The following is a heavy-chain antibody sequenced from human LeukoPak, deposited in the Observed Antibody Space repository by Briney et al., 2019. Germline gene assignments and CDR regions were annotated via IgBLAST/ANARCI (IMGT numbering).Heavy chain of an antibody. Sequence: GGSLRLSCAASGFTFSNYWMHWVRQAPGKGLEWVSRINERATIISYADSVKGRFTISRENARNTLYLQMNSLRAEDTAVYFCAKDSDYSSSWYSPIDTFDIWGQGTMVTVSS. CDR2: INERATII. CDR3: AKDSDYSSSWYSPIDTFDI. D-gene: IGHD6-13*01. V-gene: IGHV3-74*01. J-gene: IGHJ3*02. CDR1: GFTFSNYW.